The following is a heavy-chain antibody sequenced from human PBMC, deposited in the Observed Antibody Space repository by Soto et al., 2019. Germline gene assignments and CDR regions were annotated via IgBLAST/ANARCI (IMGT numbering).Heavy chain of an antibody. CDR2: ISSSSRDI. D-gene: IGHD3-16*01. V-gene: IGHV3-21*01. CDR3: ARGSWGDDGIDV. CDR1: GCSFSTYT. J-gene: IGHJ6*02. Sequence: GSVRRYSVASGCSFSTYTINWVRQAPGKGLEWVASISSSSRDIFYADSVKARFTISRDNANSSVDLQMNSLRVGDTAIYYCARGSWGDDGIDVWGPGTTVTVS.